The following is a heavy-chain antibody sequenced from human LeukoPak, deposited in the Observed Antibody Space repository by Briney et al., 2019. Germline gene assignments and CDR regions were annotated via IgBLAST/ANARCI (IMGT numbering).Heavy chain of an antibody. V-gene: IGHV4-38-2*02. CDR1: GYSISSGYY. CDR3: ARSGSYYSAVDAFDI. Sequence: SETLSLTCTVSGYSISSGYYWGWIRQPPGKGLEWIGSIYHSGSTYYNPSLKSRVTISVDTSKNQSSLKLSSVTAADTAVYYCARSGSYYSAVDAFDIWGQGTMVTVSS. CDR2: IYHSGST. D-gene: IGHD1-26*01. J-gene: IGHJ3*02.